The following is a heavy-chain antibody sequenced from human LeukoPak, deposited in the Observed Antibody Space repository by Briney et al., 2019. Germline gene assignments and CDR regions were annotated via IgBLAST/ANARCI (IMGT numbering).Heavy chain of an antibody. D-gene: IGHD6-19*01. CDR2: IYYSGST. J-gene: IGHJ4*02. CDR3: ARDGRQWLASPYYFDY. V-gene: IGHV4-30-4*01. CDR1: GGSISSGDYY. Sequence: PSETLSLTCTVSGGSISSGDYYWCWIRQPPGKGLEWIGYIYYSGSTYYNPSLKSRVTISVDTSKNQFSLKLSSVTAADTAVYYCARDGRQWLASPYYFDYWGQGTLVTVSS.